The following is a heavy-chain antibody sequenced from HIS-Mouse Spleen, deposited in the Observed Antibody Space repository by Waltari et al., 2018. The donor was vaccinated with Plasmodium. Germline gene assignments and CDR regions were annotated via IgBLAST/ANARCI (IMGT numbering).Heavy chain of an antibody. CDR3: ASSWYWYFDL. J-gene: IGHJ2*01. CDR2: IKKDGSEK. Sequence: EVQLVESGGGLVQPGGSLRLSCAASGFTFSSYWMSWVRQAPGKGLGGGANIKKDGSEKYYVDSVNGRFTISRDNAKNSLYLQMNSLRAEDTAVYYCASSWYWYFDLWGRGTLVTVSS. D-gene: IGHD6-13*01. CDR1: GFTFSSYW. V-gene: IGHV3-7*01.